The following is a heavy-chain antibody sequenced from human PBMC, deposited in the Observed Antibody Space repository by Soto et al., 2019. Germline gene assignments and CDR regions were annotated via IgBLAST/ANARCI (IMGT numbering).Heavy chain of an antibody. CDR3: AKRIAVTGTVSYFYGMDV. CDR2: ISATGGYT. D-gene: IGHD6-19*01. V-gene: IGHV3-23*01. CDR1: GFTFSTYA. J-gene: IGHJ6*02. Sequence: EVQLLESGGGLVQPGGSLRLSCAASGFTFSTYAMNWVRQAPGKGLEWVSAISATGGYTYYADSVKGRFTISRDNSKNKLYLQMNSLRAEDTAIYYCAKRIAVTGTVSYFYGMDVWGQGTTVTVSS.